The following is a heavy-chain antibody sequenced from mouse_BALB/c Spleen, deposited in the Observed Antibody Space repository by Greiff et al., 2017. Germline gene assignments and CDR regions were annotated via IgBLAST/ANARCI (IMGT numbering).Heavy chain of an antibody. V-gene: IGHV5-6-3*01. Sequence: EVHLVESGGGLVQPGGSLKLSCAASGFTFSSYGMSWVRQTPDKRLELVATINSNGGSSYYPDSVKGRFTISRDNAKNTLYLQMSSLKSEDTAMYYCAREGSYDVRYAMDYWGQGTSVTVSS. J-gene: IGHJ4*01. CDR1: GFTFSSYG. CDR2: INSNGGSS. D-gene: IGHD2-12*01. CDR3: AREGSYDVRYAMDY.